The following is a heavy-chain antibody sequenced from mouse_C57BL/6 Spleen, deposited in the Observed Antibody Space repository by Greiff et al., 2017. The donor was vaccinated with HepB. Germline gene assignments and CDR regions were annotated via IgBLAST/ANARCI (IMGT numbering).Heavy chain of an antibody. J-gene: IGHJ3*01. CDR1: GYTFTDYE. Sequence: QVQLKQSGAELVRPGASVTLSCKASGYTFTDYEMHWVKQTPVHGLERIGAIDPETGGTAYNQKFKGKAILTADKSSSTAYMELRSLTSEDSAVYYCTLYGSSSWFAYWGQGTLVTVSA. CDR2: IDPETGGT. CDR3: TLYGSSSWFAY. D-gene: IGHD1-1*01. V-gene: IGHV1-15*01.